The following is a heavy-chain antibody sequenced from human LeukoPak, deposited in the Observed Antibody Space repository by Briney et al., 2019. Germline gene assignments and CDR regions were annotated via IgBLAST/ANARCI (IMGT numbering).Heavy chain of an antibody. Sequence: GSSVKVSCKASGGTFSSYAISWVRQAPGQGLEWMGGIIPIFGTANYAQKFQGRVTITADESTSTAYMELCSLRSEDTAVYYCARGVWQQLRLYYFDYWGQGTLVTVSS. D-gene: IGHD6-13*01. J-gene: IGHJ4*02. V-gene: IGHV1-69*01. CDR1: GGTFSSYA. CDR3: ARGVWQQLRLYYFDY. CDR2: IIPIFGTA.